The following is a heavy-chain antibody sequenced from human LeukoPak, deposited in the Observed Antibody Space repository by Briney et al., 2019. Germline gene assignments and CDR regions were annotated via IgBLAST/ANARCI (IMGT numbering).Heavy chain of an antibody. V-gene: IGHV3-21*01. D-gene: IGHD1-7*01. CDR3: ASGGANWNYEQDAFDI. CDR1: GFTFSSYS. Sequence: PGGSLRLSCAASGFTFSSYSMNWVRQAPGKGLEWVSSISSSSSYIYYADSVKGRFTISRDNAKNSLYLQMNSLRAEDTAVYYCASGGANWNYEQDAFDIWGQGTMVTVSS. CDR2: ISSSSSYI. J-gene: IGHJ3*02.